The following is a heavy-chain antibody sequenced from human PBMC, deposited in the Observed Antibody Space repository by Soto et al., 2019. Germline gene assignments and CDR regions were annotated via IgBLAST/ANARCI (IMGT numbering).Heavy chain of an antibody. J-gene: IGHJ4*02. CDR3: TRDPLITGF. V-gene: IGHV3-11*01. Sequence: QVRLVESGGGLVKPEGSLTLSCAASGFSLRDYYMTWIRQAPGKVLELLSYITPGGDVIKYVDSVKGRFTISRDNAKNSLYLHMNNLRAEDTAVYYCTRDPLITGFWGQGTLVTVSA. CDR2: ITPGGDVI. D-gene: IGHD3-16*01. CDR1: GFSLRDYY.